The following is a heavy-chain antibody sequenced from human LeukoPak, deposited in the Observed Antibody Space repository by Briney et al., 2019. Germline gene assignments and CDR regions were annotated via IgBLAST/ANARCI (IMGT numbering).Heavy chain of an antibody. V-gene: IGHV1-69*13. CDR1: GGTFSNYA. CDR2: IIPLSGRT. Sequence: SVKVSCKASGGTFSNYAFSWVRQAPGQGLEWMGGIIPLSGRTNYAQKFQDRVTITADVSTSTVYMELSSLRSEDTAVYYCARGQGEGYYYYMDVWGKGTTVTVSS. CDR3: ARGQGEGYYYYMDV. J-gene: IGHJ6*03.